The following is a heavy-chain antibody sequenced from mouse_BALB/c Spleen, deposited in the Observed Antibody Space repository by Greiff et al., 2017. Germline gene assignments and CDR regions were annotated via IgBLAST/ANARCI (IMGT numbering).Heavy chain of an antibody. CDR1: GFTFSSFG. Sequence: EVKVVESGGGLVQPGGSRKLSCAASGFTFSSFGMHWVRQAPEKGLEWVAYISSGSSTIYYADTVKGRFTISRDNPKNTLFLQMTSLRSEDTAMYYCARGEDYYGNYVGYFDVWGAGTTVTVSS. J-gene: IGHJ1*01. CDR3: ARGEDYYGNYVGYFDV. D-gene: IGHD2-1*01. V-gene: IGHV5-17*02. CDR2: ISSGSSTI.